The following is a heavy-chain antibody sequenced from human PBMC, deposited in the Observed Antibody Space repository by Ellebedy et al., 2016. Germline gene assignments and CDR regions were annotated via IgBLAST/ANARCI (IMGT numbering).Heavy chain of an antibody. CDR1: GYTLTELS. D-gene: IGHD5-24*01. V-gene: IGHV1-24*01. CDR2: FDPEDGET. Sequence: ASVKVSXXVSGYTLTELSMHWVRQAPGKGLEWMGGFDPEDGETIYAQKFQGRVTMTEDTSTDTAYMELSSLRSEDTAVYYCATDKLRWLPLDYWGQGTLVTVSS. J-gene: IGHJ4*02. CDR3: ATDKLRWLPLDY.